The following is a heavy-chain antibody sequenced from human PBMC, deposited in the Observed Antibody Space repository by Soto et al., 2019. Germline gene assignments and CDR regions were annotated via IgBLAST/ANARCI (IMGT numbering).Heavy chain of an antibody. CDR2: IKQDGSEK. CDR1: GFTFSSYW. J-gene: IGHJ4*02. Sequence: PGGSLRLSCAASGFTFSSYWMSWVRQAPGKGLEWVANIKQDGSEKYYVDSVKGRFTISRDNAKNSLYLQMNSLRAEDTAVYYCARFPWSGYYAGFDYWGQGTLVTVSS. CDR3: ARFPWSGYYAGFDY. D-gene: IGHD3-3*01. V-gene: IGHV3-7*03.